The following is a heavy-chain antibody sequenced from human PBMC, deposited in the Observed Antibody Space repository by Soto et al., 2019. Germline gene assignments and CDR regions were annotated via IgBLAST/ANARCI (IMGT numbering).Heavy chain of an antibody. V-gene: IGHV4-61*01. Sequence: QVQLQESGPGLVKPSETLSLTCTVSGGSVSSGSYYWSWIRQPPGKGLEWIGYIYYSGSTNYNPSLKSRVTISVDTSKNQFSLKLSSVTAADTAVYYCARSPREGWFDPWGQGTLVTVSS. CDR3: ARSPREGWFDP. D-gene: IGHD1-26*01. CDR1: GGSVSSGSYY. J-gene: IGHJ5*02. CDR2: IYYSGST.